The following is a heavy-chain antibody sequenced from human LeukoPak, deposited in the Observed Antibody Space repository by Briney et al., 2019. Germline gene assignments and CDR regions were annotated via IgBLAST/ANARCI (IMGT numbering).Heavy chain of an antibody. V-gene: IGHV3-23*01. CDR1: GFTFSIFA. CDR2: ISGSGGST. CDR3: AKDRGGFSGYYDY. J-gene: IGHJ4*02. D-gene: IGHD3-22*01. Sequence: GGSLRLSCAAAGFTFSIFAVGWDRQAAGGGLDWVSAISGSGGSTYYADSVKGRFTISRDNSKNTLYLQMNSLRAEDTAVYYCAKDRGGFSGYYDYWGQGTLVTVSS.